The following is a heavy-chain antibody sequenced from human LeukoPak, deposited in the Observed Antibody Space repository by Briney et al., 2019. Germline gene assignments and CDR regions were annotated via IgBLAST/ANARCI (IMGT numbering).Heavy chain of an antibody. CDR3: TKGGYSGSYYAYFGY. J-gene: IGHJ4*02. CDR2: IYSGGST. Sequence: PGGSLRLSCAASGFTVSSNYMSWVRQAPGKGLEWVSVIYSGGSTYYADSVKGRFTISRDNAKNSLYLQMNSLRSEDTALYYCTKGGYSGSYYAYFGYWGQGTLVTVSS. V-gene: IGHV3-53*05. D-gene: IGHD1-26*01. CDR1: GFTVSSNY.